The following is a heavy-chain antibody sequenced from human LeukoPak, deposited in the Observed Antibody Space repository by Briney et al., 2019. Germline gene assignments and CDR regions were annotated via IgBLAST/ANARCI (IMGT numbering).Heavy chain of an antibody. Sequence: PGGSLRLSCAASGFTFSDYYMSWIRQAPGKGLEWVSYISSSGSTIYYADSVKGRFTISRDSAKNSLYLQMNSLRAEDTAVYYCARATTVTIGLVDPWGQGTLVTVSS. CDR3: ARATTVTIGLVDP. V-gene: IGHV3-11*01. D-gene: IGHD4-17*01. CDR2: ISSSGSTI. CDR1: GFTFSDYY. J-gene: IGHJ5*02.